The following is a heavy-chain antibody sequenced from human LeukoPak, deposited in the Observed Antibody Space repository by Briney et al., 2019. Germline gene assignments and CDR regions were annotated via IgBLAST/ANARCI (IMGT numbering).Heavy chain of an antibody. CDR1: GFTFSSYA. CDR2: IDGGGEST. Sequence: PGGSLRLSCEASGFTFSSYAMSWVRQAPGKGLEWVVTIDGGGESTFYTDSVKGRFTISRDNSKNTLFLQMNSLRAEDTAVYLCAKVRKGYSGYDPLFDSWGQGTLVTVSS. J-gene: IGHJ4*02. V-gene: IGHV3-23*01. D-gene: IGHD5-12*01. CDR3: AKVRKGYSGYDPLFDS.